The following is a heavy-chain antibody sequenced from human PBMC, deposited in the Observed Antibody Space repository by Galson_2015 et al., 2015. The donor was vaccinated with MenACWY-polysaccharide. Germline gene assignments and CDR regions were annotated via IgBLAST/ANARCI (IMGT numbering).Heavy chain of an antibody. V-gene: IGHV3-30*02. CDR1: GFTFSSYG. CDR2: IRYDANNK. CDR3: AKDYCTNGVCYADY. Sequence: SLRLSCAASGFTFSSYGMHWVRQAPGKGLEWVAFIRYDANNKYFADSVKGRFSISRDNSKNTLYLQMNSLRAEDTAVYYCAKDYCTNGVCYADYWGHGTLVTVSS. D-gene: IGHD2-8*01. J-gene: IGHJ4*01.